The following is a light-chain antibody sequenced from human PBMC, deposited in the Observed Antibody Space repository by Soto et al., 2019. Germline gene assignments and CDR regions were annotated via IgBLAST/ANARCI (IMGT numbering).Light chain of an antibody. Sequence: DIVMTQSPATLSVSPGERATLSCRASQSVSSNLAWYQQKPGQAPRLLIYAASTRATGIPARFSGSGSGTEFTLTISILQSEDVAVYYCQKYNNWLWTFGHGTKVEI. CDR3: QKYNNWLWT. J-gene: IGKJ1*01. V-gene: IGKV3-15*01. CDR2: AAS. CDR1: QSVSSN.